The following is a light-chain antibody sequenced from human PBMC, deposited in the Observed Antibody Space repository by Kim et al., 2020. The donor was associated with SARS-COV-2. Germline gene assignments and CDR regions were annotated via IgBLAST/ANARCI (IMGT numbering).Light chain of an antibody. V-gene: IGKV1-12*01. CDR1: QGISSW. CDR2: GGT. J-gene: IGKJ2*01. Sequence: DIQMTQSPSSVSASVGDRVTITCRASQGISSWLVWYQQKPGKAPKLLIHGGTNLQSGVPSRFSGSGSETDFTLTISSLQPEDFATYYCQQVSSFPYTFGQGTKVDIK. CDR3: QQVSSFPYT.